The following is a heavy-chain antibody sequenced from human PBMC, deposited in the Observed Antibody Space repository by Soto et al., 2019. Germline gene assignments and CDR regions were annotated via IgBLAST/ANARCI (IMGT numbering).Heavy chain of an antibody. V-gene: IGHV1-58*02. CDR3: AADPEIPRVVAATNDAFDI. Sequence: ASVKVSCKASGFTFTSSAMQWVRQARGQRLEWIGWIVVGSGNTNYAQKFQERVTITRDMSTSTAYMELSSLRSEDTAVYYCAADPEIPRVVAATNDAFDIWGQGTMVTVSS. D-gene: IGHD2-15*01. CDR2: IVVGSGNT. CDR1: GFTFTSSA. J-gene: IGHJ3*02.